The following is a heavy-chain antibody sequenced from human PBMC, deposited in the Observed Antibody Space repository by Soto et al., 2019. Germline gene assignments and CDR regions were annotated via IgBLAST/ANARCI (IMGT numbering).Heavy chain of an antibody. V-gene: IGHV4-59*08. CDR3: ARLGRYCSGGSCPDY. D-gene: IGHD2-15*01. J-gene: IGHJ4*02. Sequence: PSETLSLTCTVSGGSISSYYWSWIRQPPGKGLEWIGYIYYSGSTNYNPSLKSRVTISVDTSKNQFSLKLSSVTAADTAVYYCARLGRYCSGGSCPDYWGQGTLVTVSS. CDR2: IYYSGST. CDR1: GGSISSYY.